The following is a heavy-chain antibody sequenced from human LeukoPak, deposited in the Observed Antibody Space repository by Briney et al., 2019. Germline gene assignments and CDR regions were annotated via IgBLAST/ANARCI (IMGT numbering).Heavy chain of an antibody. CDR3: TKTNWRLFDY. J-gene: IGHJ4*02. V-gene: IGHV3-15*01. Sequence: GGSLRLSCAASGFTFSNAWMSWVRQAPGKGLEWVGRIKSKTDGGTTDYAAPVAGRFTISRDDSKNTLYLQMNSLKTEDTAIYYCTKTNWRLFDYWGQGTLVTDSS. CDR2: IKSKTDGGTT. D-gene: IGHD7-27*01. CDR1: GFTFSNAW.